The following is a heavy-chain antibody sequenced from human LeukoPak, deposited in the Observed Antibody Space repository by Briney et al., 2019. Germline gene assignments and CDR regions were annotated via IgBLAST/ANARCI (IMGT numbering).Heavy chain of an antibody. CDR1: GFTFSDYY. D-gene: IGHD1-26*01. CDR2: ISSSTMTI. J-gene: IGHJ5*02. V-gene: IGHV3-11*04. CDR3: ARVGGSYWGWFDP. Sequence: GGSLRLSCAASGFTFSDYYMSWIRQAPGKGLEWISYISSSTMTIHYADSVKGRFTISRDNAKNSLLLQMNSLRAEDSAVYYCARVGGSYWGWFDPWGQGTLVTVSS.